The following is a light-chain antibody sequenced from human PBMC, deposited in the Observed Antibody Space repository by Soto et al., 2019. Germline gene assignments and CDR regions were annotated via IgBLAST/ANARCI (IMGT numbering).Light chain of an antibody. CDR2: DVS. V-gene: IGKV1-5*01. CDR1: QSISSG. Sequence: DILMTQSPSTLSASVGDRVTISCRASQSISSGLAWYQQKPGKAPKLLIYDVSSLGSGVPSRFSGSGSGTEFTLTISSLQPDDSATYYCQQYNSFWTFGQGTKVEIK. J-gene: IGKJ1*01. CDR3: QQYNSFWT.